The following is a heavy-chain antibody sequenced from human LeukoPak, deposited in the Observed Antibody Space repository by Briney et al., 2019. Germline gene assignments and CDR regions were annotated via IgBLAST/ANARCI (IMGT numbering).Heavy chain of an antibody. CDR2: MNPNSGNT. CDR3: ARAFNYYGSGSYQDAFDI. D-gene: IGHD3-10*01. Sequence: ASVKVSCKASGYTFTSHDINWVRQATGQGLEWMGWMNPNSGNTGYAQKFQGRVTMTRNTSISTAYMELSSLRSEDTAVYYCARAFNYYGSGSYQDAFDIWGQGTMVTVSS. V-gene: IGHV1-8*01. CDR1: GYTFTSHD. J-gene: IGHJ3*02.